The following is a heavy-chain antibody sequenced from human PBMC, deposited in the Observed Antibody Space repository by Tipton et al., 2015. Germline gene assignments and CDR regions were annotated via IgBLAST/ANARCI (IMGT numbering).Heavy chain of an antibody. CDR1: GGSISSSSYS. CDR3: ACQDYDSLTRDYQTVDY. Sequence: LRLSCTVSGGSISSSSYSWGWIRQPPGKGLELIGSIYYSGSTYYNPSLKSRVTVLLDTSKAQFSLSLTSVTAADTAVYYCACQDYDSLTRDYQTVDYWGQGTLVTVSS. CDR2: IYYSGST. D-gene: IGHD3-9*01. V-gene: IGHV4-39*07. J-gene: IGHJ4*02.